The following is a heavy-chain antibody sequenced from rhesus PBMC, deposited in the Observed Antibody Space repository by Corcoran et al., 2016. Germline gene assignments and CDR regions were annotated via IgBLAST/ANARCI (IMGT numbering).Heavy chain of an antibody. Sequence: QVQLQESGPGLVKPSETLSLTCAVSGGSISDDYYWSWIRQPPGKGLEWIGYIDGRGGGTNYNPSRKNRVTISIDTSKNQFSLKLSSVTAADTAVYYCALRGYSGSWNFRAGYFEFWGQGALVTVSS. CDR1: GGSISDDYY. V-gene: IGHV4-106*01. D-gene: IGHD6-25*01. CDR3: ALRGYSGSWNFRAGYFEF. CDR2: IDGRGGGT. J-gene: IGHJ1*01.